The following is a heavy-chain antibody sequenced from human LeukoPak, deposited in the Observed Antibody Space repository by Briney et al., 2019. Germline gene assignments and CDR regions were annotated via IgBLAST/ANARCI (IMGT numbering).Heavy chain of an antibody. CDR2: ISTGSSYI. V-gene: IGHV3-21*01. D-gene: IGHD3-22*01. J-gene: IGHJ4*02. CDR3: AGTPSYYDNSNYYFKKPFDY. Sequence: GGSLRLSCAASRFTFSSYSMNWVRQAPGKGLEWVSSISTGSSYIYYADSVKGRFTISRDNAKNSLFLQMNSLRAEDTAVYYCAGTPSYYDNSNYYFKKPFDYWGQGALVTVSS. CDR1: RFTFSSYS.